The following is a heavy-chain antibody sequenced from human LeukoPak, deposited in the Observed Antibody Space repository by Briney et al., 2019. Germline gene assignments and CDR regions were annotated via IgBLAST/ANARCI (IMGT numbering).Heavy chain of an antibody. CDR3: AKGGSSSWYTDYFDY. CDR1: GSTFSSYA. D-gene: IGHD6-13*01. V-gene: IGHV3-23*01. J-gene: IGHJ4*02. CDR2: ISGSGGST. Sequence: PGGSLRLSCAASGSTFSSYAMSWVRQAPGKGLEWVSAISGSGGSTYYADSVKGRFTIPRDNSKNTLYLQMNSLRAEDTAVYYCAKGGSSSWYTDYFDYWGQGTLVTVSS.